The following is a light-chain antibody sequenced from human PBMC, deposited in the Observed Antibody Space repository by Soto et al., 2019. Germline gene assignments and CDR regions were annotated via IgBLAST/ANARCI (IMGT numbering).Light chain of an antibody. V-gene: IGLV1-51*01. CDR1: SSNIGGNS. CDR2: DDN. Sequence: QSVMTQPPSVSAAPGQTVTISCSGSSSNIGGNSVSWYQQLPGTAPKLLIYDDNKRPSGIPDRFSGSKSGTSATLGITGFQTGDEADYYCGSWDSSLSAYVFGTGTKLNVL. CDR3: GSWDSSLSAYV. J-gene: IGLJ1*01.